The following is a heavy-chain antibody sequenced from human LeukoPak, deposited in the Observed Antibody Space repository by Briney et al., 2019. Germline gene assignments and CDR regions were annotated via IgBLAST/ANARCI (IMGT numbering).Heavy chain of an antibody. V-gene: IGHV3-23*01. CDR1: GLMFSNYG. Sequence: GGSLRLSCAASGLMFSNYGMNWVRLAPGKGLEWVSGITGSGTTYYADSVKGRFTISRDYSKNTLYLQMNSLRTEETAVYYCAKGPAMVRGTFDPWGQGTLVTVSS. D-gene: IGHD3-10*01. J-gene: IGHJ5*02. CDR2: ITGSGTT. CDR3: AKGPAMVRGTFDP.